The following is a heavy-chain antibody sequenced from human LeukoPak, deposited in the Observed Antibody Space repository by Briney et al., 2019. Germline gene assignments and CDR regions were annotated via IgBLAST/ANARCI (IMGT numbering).Heavy chain of an antibody. V-gene: IGHV4-34*01. J-gene: IGHJ6*03. Sequence: SETLSLTCAVSGGSFSAYYWSWIRQSPVKGLEWIGQINHSGSTNYNPSLKSRVTISVDTSKNQFSLKLSSVTAADTAVYYCARARGFYYYYYMDVWGKGTTVTVSS. D-gene: IGHD3-10*01. CDR3: ARARGFYYYYYMDV. CDR2: INHSGST. CDR1: GGSFSAYY.